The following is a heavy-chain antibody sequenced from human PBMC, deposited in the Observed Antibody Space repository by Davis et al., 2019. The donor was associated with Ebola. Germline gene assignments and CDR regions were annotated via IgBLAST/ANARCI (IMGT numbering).Heavy chain of an antibody. Sequence: MPSETLSLTCAVYGGSFSGYYWSWIRQPPGKGLEWIGEITHGGSTNYNPSLKSRVTISVDTSKNQFSLKLSSVTAADTAVYYCARRRIAARPIDYWGQGTLVTVSS. CDR1: GGSFSGYY. CDR2: ITHGGST. CDR3: ARRRIAARPIDY. D-gene: IGHD6-6*01. J-gene: IGHJ4*02. V-gene: IGHV4-34*01.